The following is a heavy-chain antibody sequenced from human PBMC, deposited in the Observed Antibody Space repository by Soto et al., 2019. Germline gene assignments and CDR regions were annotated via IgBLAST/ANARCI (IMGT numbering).Heavy chain of an antibody. CDR1: GDYVNSTDW. CDR2: IYHGGNI. V-gene: IGHV4-4*02. CDR3: ARAQYYYDSSGYFHY. D-gene: IGHD3-22*01. J-gene: IGHJ4*02. Sequence: SETLSLTCAVSGDYVNSTDWWNWVRQPPGKGLEWIGEIYHGGNINYNPSLKSRVTISIDKSKNQLSLNLSSVTAADTAVYYCARAQYYYDSSGYFHYWGQGTLVTV.